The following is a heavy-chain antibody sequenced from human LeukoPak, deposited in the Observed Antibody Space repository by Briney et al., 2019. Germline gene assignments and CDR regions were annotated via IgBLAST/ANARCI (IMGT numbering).Heavy chain of an antibody. V-gene: IGHV3-23*01. J-gene: IGHJ4*02. CDR2: ISGSGGST. CDR1: GFTFSSYA. Sequence: PGGSLRLSCAASGFTFSSYAMSWVRQAPGKGLEWVSAISGSGGSTYYADSVKGRFTISRDNSKNTLYLQMNSLGAEDTAVYYCASSAVAGPDYFDYWGQGTLVTVSS. CDR3: ASSAVAGPDYFDY. D-gene: IGHD6-19*01.